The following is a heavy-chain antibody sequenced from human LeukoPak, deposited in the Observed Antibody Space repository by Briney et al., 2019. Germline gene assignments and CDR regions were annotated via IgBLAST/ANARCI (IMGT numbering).Heavy chain of an antibody. CDR3: AKELVRDYYGSGSYFDY. D-gene: IGHD3-10*01. V-gene: IGHV3-23*01. J-gene: IGHJ4*02. CDR2: ISGSGGST. Sequence: GGSLRLSCAASGFTFSSYAMSWVRQAPGKGLEWASAISGSGGSTYYADSVKGRFTISRDNSKNTLYLQMNSLRAEDTAVYYCAKELVRDYYGSGSYFDYWGQGTLVTVSS. CDR1: GFTFSSYA.